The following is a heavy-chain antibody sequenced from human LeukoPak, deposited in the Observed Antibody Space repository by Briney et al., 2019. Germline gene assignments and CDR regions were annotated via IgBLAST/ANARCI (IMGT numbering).Heavy chain of an antibody. D-gene: IGHD6-6*01. CDR3: ARRGSSWDYFDY. CDR2: VYYRGSN. V-gene: IGHV4-59*01. J-gene: IGHJ4*02. Sequence: SETLSLTCTVSGGSISSYYWSWIRQPPGKGLEWIGYVYYRGSNNYNPSLKSRVTISVDTSKNHFSLKLSSVTAADTAVYYCARRGSSWDYFDYWGQGALVTVSS. CDR1: GGSISSYY.